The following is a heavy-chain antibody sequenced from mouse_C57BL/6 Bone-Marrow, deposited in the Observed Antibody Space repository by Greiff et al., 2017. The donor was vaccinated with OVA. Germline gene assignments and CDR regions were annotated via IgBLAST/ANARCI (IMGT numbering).Heavy chain of an antibody. CDR2: IYPRSGNT. J-gene: IGHJ2*01. Sequence: VQLQQSGAELARPGASVKLSCKASGYTFTSYGISWVKQSTGQGLEWIGEIYPRSGNTYYNEKFKGKATLTADKSSSTAYMELRSLTSEDSAVYFCARWDLYDGYYYFDYWGQGTTLTVSS. CDR1: GYTFTSYG. V-gene: IGHV1-81*01. D-gene: IGHD2-3*01. CDR3: ARWDLYDGYYYFDY.